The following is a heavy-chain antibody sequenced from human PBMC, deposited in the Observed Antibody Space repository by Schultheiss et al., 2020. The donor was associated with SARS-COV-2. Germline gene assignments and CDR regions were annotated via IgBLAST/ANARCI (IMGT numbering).Heavy chain of an antibody. V-gene: IGHV3-23*01. CDR3: AKYGRKAVAGADDWFDP. CDR1: GFTFGDYA. CDR2: ISGTGGST. J-gene: IGHJ5*02. Sequence: GGSLRLSCTASGFTFGDYAMSWFRQAPGKGLEWVSTISGTGGSTYYADSVKGRFTISRDNAKNSLYLQMNRLRAEDTAVYYCAKYGRKAVAGADDWFDPWGQGTLVTVSS. D-gene: IGHD6-19*01.